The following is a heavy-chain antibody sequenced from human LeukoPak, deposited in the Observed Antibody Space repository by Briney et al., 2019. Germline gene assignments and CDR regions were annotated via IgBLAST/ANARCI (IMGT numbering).Heavy chain of an antibody. CDR2: ISSGGSTI. V-gene: IGHV3-48*03. J-gene: IGHJ4*02. CDR3: ARDLGYSYGYYDY. Sequence: GGSLRLSCATSGVTFNSYEINWVRQAPGKGLEWVSYISSGGSTIYYADSVKGRFTISRDNAKNSVYLQMNSLRVEDTAVYYCARDLGYSYGYYDYWGQGTLVTVSS. CDR1: GVTFNSYE. D-gene: IGHD5-18*01.